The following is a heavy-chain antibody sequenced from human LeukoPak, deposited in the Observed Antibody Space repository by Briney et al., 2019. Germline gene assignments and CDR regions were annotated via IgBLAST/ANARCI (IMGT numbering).Heavy chain of an antibody. Sequence: ASVKVSCKASGYTFTSYGISWVRQPPGPGLAWMGWINPKSGGTNYAQKFQGRVTMTRDTSISTTYMELSRLRSDDTAVYYCARDRVDDYVWGSLDYWGQGTLVTVSS. J-gene: IGHJ4*02. CDR3: ARDRVDDYVWGSLDY. D-gene: IGHD3-16*01. CDR2: INPKSGGT. V-gene: IGHV1-2*02. CDR1: GYTFTSYG.